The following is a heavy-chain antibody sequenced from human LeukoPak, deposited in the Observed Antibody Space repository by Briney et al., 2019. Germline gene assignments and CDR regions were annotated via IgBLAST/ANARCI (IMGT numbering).Heavy chain of an antibody. J-gene: IGHJ4*02. D-gene: IGHD2-21*02. Sequence: SVKVSCKASGGTFSSYAIGWVRQAPGQGLEWMGRIIPILGIANYAQKFQGRVTITADKSTSTAYMELSSLRSEDTAVYYCARDQQIAYCGGDCYSYYFDYWGQGTLVTVSS. V-gene: IGHV1-69*04. CDR3: ARDQQIAYCGGDCYSYYFDY. CDR2: IIPILGIA. CDR1: GGTFSSYA.